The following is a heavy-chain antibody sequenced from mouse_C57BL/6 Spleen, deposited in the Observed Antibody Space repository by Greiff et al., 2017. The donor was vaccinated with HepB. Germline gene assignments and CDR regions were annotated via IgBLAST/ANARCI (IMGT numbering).Heavy chain of an antibody. V-gene: IGHV1-5*01. Sequence: EVQLQQSGTVLARPGASVKMSCKTSGYTFTSYWMHWVKQRPGQGLEWIGAIYPGNSDTSYNQKCKGKAKLTAVTSASTAYMELSSLTNEGSAVYYCTGDTTVVENWYFDVWGTGTTVTVAS. CDR3: TGDTTVVENWYFDV. CDR2: IYPGNSDT. J-gene: IGHJ1*03. D-gene: IGHD1-1*01. CDR1: GYTFTSYW.